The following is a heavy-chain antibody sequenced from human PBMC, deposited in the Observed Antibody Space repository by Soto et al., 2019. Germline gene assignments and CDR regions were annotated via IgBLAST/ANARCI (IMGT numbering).Heavy chain of an antibody. CDR3: ANRAVGWYFDL. J-gene: IGHJ2*01. CDR1: GFTFSSYA. D-gene: IGHD1-26*01. Sequence: EVQLLESGGGLVQPGGSLRLSCAASGFTFSSYAMNWVRQAPGKGLEWVSVISGSGGSTYYADAVKGRFTISRDNSKNTRYLQMDSLRAEDTAVSYCANRAVGWYFDLWGRGTLVTVSS. CDR2: ISGSGGST. V-gene: IGHV3-23*01.